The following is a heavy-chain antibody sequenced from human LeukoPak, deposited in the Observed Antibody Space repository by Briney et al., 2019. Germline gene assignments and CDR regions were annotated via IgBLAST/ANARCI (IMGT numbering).Heavy chain of an antibody. CDR2: ISGSGGST. V-gene: IGHV3-23*01. Sequence: GGSLRLSCAASGFTFSSYAMSWVRQAPGKGLEWVSAISGSGGSTYYADSVKGRFTISRGNSKNTLYLQMNSLRAEDTAVYYCAREREPVTTEFDYWGQGTLVTVSS. CDR3: AREREPVTTEFDY. CDR1: GFTFSSYA. D-gene: IGHD4-17*01. J-gene: IGHJ4*02.